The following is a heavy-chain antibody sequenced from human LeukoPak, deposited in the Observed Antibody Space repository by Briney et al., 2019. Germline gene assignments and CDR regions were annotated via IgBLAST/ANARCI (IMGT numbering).Heavy chain of an antibody. CDR3: TRGPGRSSSPYYGMDV. D-gene: IGHD6-6*01. J-gene: IGHJ6*02. CDR2: ITPTADWT. CDR1: GFTFSSCS. Sequence: PGGSLRLSCVASGFTFSSCSMTWVRQAPGKGLECVSTITPTADWTFYADSVKGRFSISRDNSKSTVYLQMNSLRAEDTVVYYCTRGPGRSSSPYYGMDVWGQGTTVTVSS. V-gene: IGHV3-23*01.